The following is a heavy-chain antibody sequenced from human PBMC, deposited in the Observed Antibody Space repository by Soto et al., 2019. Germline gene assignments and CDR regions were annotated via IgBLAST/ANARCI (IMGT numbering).Heavy chain of an antibody. D-gene: IGHD3-22*01. CDR3: ARKDYYDSGMYYFDH. CDR1: GYTFNKYP. V-gene: IGHV1-3*01. CDR2: INPGNGDT. Sequence: QVQVVQSGAEVKKPGASVKVSCKTSGYTFNKYPIHWVRQAPGQGLEWMGWINPGNGDTGYSQKFQDRVTITRDTSASTVYMELRSLRSEDTAVYYCARKDYYDSGMYYFDHWGQGTLVTVSS. J-gene: IGHJ4*02.